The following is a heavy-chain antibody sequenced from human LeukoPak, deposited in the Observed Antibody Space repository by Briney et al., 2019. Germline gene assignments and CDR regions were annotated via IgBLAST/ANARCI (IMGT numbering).Heavy chain of an antibody. D-gene: IGHD3-3*01. CDR3: ARPKYYDFWSGYSKYYFDY. V-gene: IGHV3-7*05. CDR2: IKQDGSEK. J-gene: IGHJ4*02. CDR1: GFTFSRHQ. Sequence: PGGSLRLSCAASGFTFSRHQMGWARQAPGKGLEWVANIKQDGSEKYYVDSVKGRFTISRDNAKNSLYLQMNSLRAEDTAVYYCARPKYYDFWSGYSKYYFDYWGQGTLVTVSS.